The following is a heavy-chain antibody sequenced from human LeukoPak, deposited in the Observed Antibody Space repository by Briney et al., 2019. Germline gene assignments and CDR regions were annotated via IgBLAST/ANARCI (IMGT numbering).Heavy chain of an antibody. CDR1: GFTFSSYW. CDR2: IKQDGSEK. CDR3: ARGGGSSTFGY. Sequence: GGSLRLSCAASGFTFSSYWMSWVRQAPGKGLEWVANIKQDGSEKYYVDSVKGRFTVSRDNAKNSLYLQMNSLRAEDTDVYYCARGGGSSTFGYWGQGTLVTVSS. V-gene: IGHV3-7*01. D-gene: IGHD2-2*01. J-gene: IGHJ4*02.